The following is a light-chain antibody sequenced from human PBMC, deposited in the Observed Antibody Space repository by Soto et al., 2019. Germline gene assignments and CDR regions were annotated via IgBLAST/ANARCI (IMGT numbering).Light chain of an antibody. CDR3: ISYTSSSTWV. CDR2: EVS. V-gene: IGLV2-14*01. J-gene: IGLJ3*02. Sequence: QSALTQPASVSGSPGQSITISCTGTSSDVGGYNYVSWYQQHPGKAPKHMIYEVSNRPSGVSDRFSGSRSGNTASLTISGLQAEDESDYYCISYTSSSTWVFGGGTKLTVL. CDR1: SSDVGGYNY.